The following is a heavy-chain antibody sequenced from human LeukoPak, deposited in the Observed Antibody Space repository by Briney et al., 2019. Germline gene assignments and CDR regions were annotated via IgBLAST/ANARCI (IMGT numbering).Heavy chain of an antibody. J-gene: IGHJ4*02. V-gene: IGHV4-4*07. D-gene: IGHD3-22*01. CDR2: IYITGST. Sequence: SETLSLTCTVSGGSISNYCWSWIRQSAGKGLEWIGRIYITGSTNYNPSLKSRVSMSLDTSKNQLSLKLSSVTAADTAVYYCARTYYYDRAAYYWGQGTLVTVSS. CDR1: GGSISNYC. CDR3: ARTYYYDRAAYY.